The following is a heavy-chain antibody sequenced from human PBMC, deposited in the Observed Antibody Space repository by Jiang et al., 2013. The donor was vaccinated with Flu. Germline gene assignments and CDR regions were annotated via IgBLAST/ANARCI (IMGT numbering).Heavy chain of an antibody. D-gene: IGHD2-8*02. CDR1: GYSLSSYW. CDR3: ARPGTGTYYWPFDY. CDR2: IYPGDSDT. Sequence: CGAEVKKPGESLKISCKGSGYSLSSYWIGWVRQKPGKGLEWMGIIYPGDSDTRYGPSFQGQVTISADKSINTAYLQWSSLKASDTAMYYCARPGTGTYYWPFDYWGQGTLVTVSS. V-gene: IGHV5-51*01. J-gene: IGHJ4*02.